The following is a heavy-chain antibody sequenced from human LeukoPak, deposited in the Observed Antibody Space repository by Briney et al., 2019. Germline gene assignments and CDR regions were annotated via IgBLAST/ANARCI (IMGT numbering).Heavy chain of an antibody. V-gene: IGHV3-33*01. CDR3: ARSRAFDY. Sequence: GGSLRLSCAVSGFSFRDFGFHWVRQAPGKGLEWVAVTWYDESQKYYADSVKGRFTISRDNSKNTLHLQMSSLRAEDTAVYYCARSRAFDYWGQGTLVTVSS. D-gene: IGHD2/OR15-2a*01. CDR1: GFSFRDFG. CDR2: TWYDESQK. J-gene: IGHJ4*02.